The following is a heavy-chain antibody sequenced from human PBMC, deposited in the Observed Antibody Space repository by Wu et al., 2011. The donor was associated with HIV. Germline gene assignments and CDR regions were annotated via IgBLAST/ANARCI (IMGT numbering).Heavy chain of an antibody. V-gene: IGHV1-2*02. CDR1: GYNFAGYY. D-gene: IGHD5-12*01. J-gene: IGHJ6*02. Sequence: QVQLLQSGTDMKKPGASVKVSCKASGYNFAGYYMHWVRLAPGQGLEWMGWINPNFGGTNYAPKFQGRVSMTRDTSINTVYMELKRLKSDDTAIYYCARDLEYSGDVYYYYYAMDVWGQGTTVIVSS. CDR3: ARDLEYSGDVYYYYYAMDV. CDR2: INPNFGGT.